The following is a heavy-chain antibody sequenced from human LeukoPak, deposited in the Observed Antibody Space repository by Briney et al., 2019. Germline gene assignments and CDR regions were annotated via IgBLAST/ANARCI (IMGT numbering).Heavy chain of an antibody. CDR2: ISYDGSNK. Sequence: PGRSLRLSCAASGFTFSSYAMRWVRQAPGKGLEWVAVISYDGSNKYYADSVKGRFTISRDNSKNTLYLQMNSLRAEDTAVYYCARVAHLLCFDYWGQGTLVTVSS. D-gene: IGHD2-2*01. CDR1: GFTFSSYA. CDR3: ARVAHLLCFDY. J-gene: IGHJ4*02. V-gene: IGHV3-30-3*01.